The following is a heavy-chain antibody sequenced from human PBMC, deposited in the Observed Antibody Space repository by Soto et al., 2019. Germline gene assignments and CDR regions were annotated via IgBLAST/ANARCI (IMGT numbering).Heavy chain of an antibody. V-gene: IGHV1-3*01. Sequence: ASEKVSCKASGYTFSSYAMHWVRQAPGQRLEWMGWINAVNGNTQYSQKFQGRVTITRNTAASTVYMELSSLTSEDTAVYYCAGEDSSRGNWFAIWGQGTLVTVSS. CDR3: AGEDSSRGNWFAI. J-gene: IGHJ5*02. CDR2: INAVNGNT. CDR1: GYTFSSYA. D-gene: IGHD6-13*01.